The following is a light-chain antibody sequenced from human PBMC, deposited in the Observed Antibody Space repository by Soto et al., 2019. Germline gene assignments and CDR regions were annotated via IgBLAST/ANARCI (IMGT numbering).Light chain of an antibody. CDR3: CSYAGNRVI. Sequence: QSALTQPRSVSGSPGQSVTISCTGTRSDVGGYNFVSWYQQHPGKAPTLIIYDVAKRPSGVPDRFSGSKSADTASLTISGLQAEDEADYYCCSYAGNRVIFGGGTQLTV. CDR2: DVA. V-gene: IGLV2-11*01. J-gene: IGLJ2*01. CDR1: RSDVGGYNF.